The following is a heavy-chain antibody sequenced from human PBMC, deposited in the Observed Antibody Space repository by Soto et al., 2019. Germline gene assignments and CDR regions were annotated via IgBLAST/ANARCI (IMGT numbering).Heavy chain of an antibody. Sequence: ASVKVSCKASGYTFTGHYMHWVRQAPGQGLEWMGWINPNSGNTGYAQKFQGRVTMTRNTSISTAYMELSSLRSEDTAVYYCARGLSVRDDIDYYYYYYMDVWGKGTTVTVSS. CDR1: GYTFTGHY. CDR2: INPNSGNT. V-gene: IGHV1-8*02. CDR3: ARGLSVRDDIDYYYYYYMDV. D-gene: IGHD1-1*01. J-gene: IGHJ6*03.